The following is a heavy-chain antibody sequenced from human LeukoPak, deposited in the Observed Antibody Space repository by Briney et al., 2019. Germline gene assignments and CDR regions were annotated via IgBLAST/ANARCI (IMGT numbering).Heavy chain of an antibody. D-gene: IGHD1-26*01. J-gene: IGHJ4*02. CDR2: IHYSGTT. V-gene: IGHV4-38-2*02. CDR1: GFSISNGYF. CDR3: ARTPYGGSYSCFVY. Sequence: SGTLSLSCTASGFSISNGYFWGGLRQPPGQGTEWIGIIHYSGTTYYNPSLKGRVTKSIDKSKNQFSLQLSSVTAADTAVYYCARTPYGGSYSCFVYWGEGTRVTLSS.